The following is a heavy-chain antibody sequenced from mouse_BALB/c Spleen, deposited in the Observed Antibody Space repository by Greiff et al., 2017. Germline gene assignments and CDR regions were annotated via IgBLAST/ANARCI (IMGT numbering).Heavy chain of an antibody. CDR2: ISSGSSTI. D-gene: IGHD2-2*01. Sequence: EVQRVESGGGLVQPGGSRKLSCAASGFTFSSFGMHWVRQAPEKGLEWVAYISSGSSTIYYADTVKGRFTISRDNPKNTLFLQMTSLRSEDTAMYYCAREGLNYYAMDYWGQGTSVTVSS. J-gene: IGHJ4*01. CDR3: AREGLNYYAMDY. CDR1: GFTFSSFG. V-gene: IGHV5-17*02.